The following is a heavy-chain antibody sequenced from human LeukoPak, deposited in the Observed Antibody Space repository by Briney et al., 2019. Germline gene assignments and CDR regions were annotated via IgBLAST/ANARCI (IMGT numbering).Heavy chain of an antibody. J-gene: IGHJ4*02. Sequence: PGGSLRLSCAASGFTFDDYAMHWVRQGPGEGLEWVSSVTWNNLTLGYADSVKGRFTIFRDNAKNSLYLQMNSLRADDTALYYCVKDSGYDEYYFDSWGQGTLVTVSS. CDR1: GFTFDDYA. D-gene: IGHD5-12*01. V-gene: IGHV3-9*01. CDR3: VKDSGYDEYYFDS. CDR2: VTWNNLTL.